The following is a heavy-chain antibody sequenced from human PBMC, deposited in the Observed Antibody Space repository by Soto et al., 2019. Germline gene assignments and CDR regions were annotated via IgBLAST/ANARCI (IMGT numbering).Heavy chain of an antibody. J-gene: IGHJ4*02. CDR1: EFTFSNAW. Sequence: GGSLRLSCAASEFTFSNAWMSWVRQAPGKGLEWVGRIKSKTDGGTTDYAAPVKGRFTISRDDSKNTLYLQMNSLKTEDTAVYYCTTARGYCSSTSCYDFDYWGQGTLVTVSS. CDR2: IKSKTDGGTT. D-gene: IGHD2-2*01. V-gene: IGHV3-15*01. CDR3: TTARGYCSSTSCYDFDY.